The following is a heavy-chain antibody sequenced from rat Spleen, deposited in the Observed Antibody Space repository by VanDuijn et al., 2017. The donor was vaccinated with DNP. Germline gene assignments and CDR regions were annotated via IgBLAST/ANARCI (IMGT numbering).Heavy chain of an antibody. J-gene: IGHJ2*01. CDR1: GFTFTDFS. V-gene: IGHV7-7*01. D-gene: IGHD2-2*01. CDR3: ARWIPTAHLDC. CDR2: IRDKANSYTA. Sequence: EVKLLESGGGLVQPGGSMRLSCAASGFTFTDFSMNWIRQPAGKAPEWLAFIRDKANSYTADYNPSVKGRFTISRDDSHNMLYLQMNTLRTEDTATYYCARWIPTAHLDCWGQGVMVTVSS.